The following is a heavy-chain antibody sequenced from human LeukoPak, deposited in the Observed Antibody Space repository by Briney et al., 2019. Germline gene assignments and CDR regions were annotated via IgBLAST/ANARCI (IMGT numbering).Heavy chain of an antibody. CDR3: ARDQVEYSSGWYGVVDY. Sequence: GGSLRLSCAATGFIFSDYSMNWVRRAPGKGREWVATISSVSSYIKYADSVKGRFTISRDNAKNSLYLQMNSLRAEDTAVYYCARDQVEYSSGWYGVVDYWGQGTLVTVSS. V-gene: IGHV3-21*01. J-gene: IGHJ4*02. CDR2: ISSVSSYI. D-gene: IGHD6-19*01. CDR1: GFIFSDYS.